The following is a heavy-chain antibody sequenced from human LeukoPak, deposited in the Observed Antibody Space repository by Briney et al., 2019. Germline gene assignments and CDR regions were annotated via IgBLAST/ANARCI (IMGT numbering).Heavy chain of an antibody. D-gene: IGHD6-19*01. J-gene: IGHJ4*02. CDR2: INAGSGNT. CDR1: GYTFTSYA. V-gene: IGHV1-3*01. Sequence: ASVKVSCKASGYTFTSYAMHWVRQAPGQRLEWMGWINAGSGNTKYSQKFQGRVTITRDTSASTAYMELSSLRSEDTAVYYCARDRGVSSGWYKLGYWGQGTLVTVSS. CDR3: ARDRGVSSGWYKLGY.